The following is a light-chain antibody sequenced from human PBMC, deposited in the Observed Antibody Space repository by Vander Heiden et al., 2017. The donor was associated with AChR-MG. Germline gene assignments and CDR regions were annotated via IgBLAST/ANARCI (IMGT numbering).Light chain of an antibody. CDR1: QSVLYSSNNKNY. Sequence: DIVMTQSPDSLAVSLGERATINCKSSQSVLYSSNNKNYLAWYQQKPGQPPKLLIYWASTRESGVPDRFSGSGYGTDFTLTISSLQAEDVAVYYCQQDESTPQYTFGQGTKLEIK. CDR2: WAS. J-gene: IGKJ2*01. V-gene: IGKV4-1*01. CDR3: QQDESTPQYT.